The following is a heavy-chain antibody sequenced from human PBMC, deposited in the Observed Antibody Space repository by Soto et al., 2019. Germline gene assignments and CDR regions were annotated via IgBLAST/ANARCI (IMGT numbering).Heavy chain of an antibody. CDR3: ATAGTGTFTS. CDR1: GFTFSGSW. V-gene: IGHV3-74*03. J-gene: IGHJ5*02. CDR2: ISSDGSST. D-gene: IGHD1-1*01. Sequence: EVQLVESGGGLVQPGGSLRLSCAASGFTFSGSWMHWVRQAPGKGLVWVSRISSDGSSTTYADSVKGRFTISRDNAKNMLYLQMNSLRAEDTAVYYCATAGTGTFTSWGQGTLATVSS.